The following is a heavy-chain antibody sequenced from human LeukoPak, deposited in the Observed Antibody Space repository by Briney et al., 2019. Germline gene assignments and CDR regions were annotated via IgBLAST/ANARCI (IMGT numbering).Heavy chain of an antibody. CDR1: GFTFSSYW. D-gene: IGHD3-16*01. CDR3: ARDARLGHDY. Sequence: GGSLRLSCATSGFTFSSYWMNWVRQAPGKGLEWVSSISSSSSYIYYADSVKGRFTISRDNAKNSLYLQMNSLRAEDTAVYYCARDARLGHDYWGQGTLVTVSS. J-gene: IGHJ4*02. CDR2: ISSSSSYI. V-gene: IGHV3-21*01.